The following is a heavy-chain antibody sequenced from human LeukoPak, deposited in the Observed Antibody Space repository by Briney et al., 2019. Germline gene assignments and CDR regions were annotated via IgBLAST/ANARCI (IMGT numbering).Heavy chain of an antibody. CDR1: GFTFSSYA. V-gene: IGHV3-23*01. J-gene: IGHJ4*02. CDR2: ISGSGGST. Sequence: GGSLRLSCAASGFTFSSYAMSWVRQAPGKGLEWVSAISGSGGSTYYADSVKGRFTISRDNAKNSLYLQMNSLRAEDTAVYYCARDPGTYDSSGYYYFFLDYWGQGTLVTVFS. D-gene: IGHD3-22*01. CDR3: ARDPGTYDSSGYYYFFLDY.